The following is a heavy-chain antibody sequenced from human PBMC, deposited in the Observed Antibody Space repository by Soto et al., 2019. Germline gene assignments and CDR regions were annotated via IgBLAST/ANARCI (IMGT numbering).Heavy chain of an antibody. D-gene: IGHD2-15*01. V-gene: IGHV3-21*01. CDR1: GFTFSSYS. CDR3: AKNGGRYCSGGSCLNWFDP. Sequence: PGGSPRLSCAASGFTFSSYSMNWVRQAPGKGLEWVSSISSSSSYIYYADSVKGRFTISRDNAKNSLYLQMNSLRAEDTAVYYCAKNGGRYCSGGSCLNWFDPWGQGTLVTVSS. CDR2: ISSSSSYI. J-gene: IGHJ5*02.